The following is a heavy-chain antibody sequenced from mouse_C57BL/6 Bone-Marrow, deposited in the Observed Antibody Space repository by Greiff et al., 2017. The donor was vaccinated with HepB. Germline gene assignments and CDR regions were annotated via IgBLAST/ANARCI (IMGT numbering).Heavy chain of an antibody. Sequence: VQLQQSGPELVKPGASVKISCKASGYSFTGYYMNWVKQSPEKSLEWIGEINPSTGGTTYNQKFKAKATLTVDKSSSTAYMQLKSLTSEDSAVYYCARGGLRDYFDYWGQGTTLTVSS. J-gene: IGHJ2*01. D-gene: IGHD1-1*01. CDR1: GYSFTGYY. V-gene: IGHV1-42*01. CDR3: ARGGLRDYFDY. CDR2: INPSTGGT.